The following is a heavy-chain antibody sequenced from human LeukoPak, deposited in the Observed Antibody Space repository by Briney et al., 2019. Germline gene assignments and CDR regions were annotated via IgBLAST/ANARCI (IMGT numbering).Heavy chain of an antibody. V-gene: IGHV1-69*13. Sequence: ASVKVSCKASGGTFSSYAISWVRQAPGQGLEWMGGIIPIFGTANYAQRFQGRVTITADESTSTAYMGLSSLRSEDTAVYYCASPWPYFDYWGQGTLVTVSS. CDR1: GGTFSSYA. CDR3: ASPWPYFDY. J-gene: IGHJ4*02. CDR2: IIPIFGTA.